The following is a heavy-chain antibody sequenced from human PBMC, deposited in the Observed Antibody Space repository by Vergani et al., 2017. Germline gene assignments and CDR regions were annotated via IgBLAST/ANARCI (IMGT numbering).Heavy chain of an antibody. CDR1: GYSFTSYW. D-gene: IGHD1-7*01. CDR3: ARQVWRGQLHLDY. V-gene: IGHV5-51*01. CDR2: IYPGDSDT. Sequence: EVQLVQSGAEVKKPGESLKISCKGSGYSFTSYWIGWVRQMPGKGLGWMGIIYPGDSDTRYSPSFQGPVTISADKSINTAYLQWSSLKASDTAMYYCARQVWRGQLHLDYWGQGTLVTVSS. J-gene: IGHJ4*02.